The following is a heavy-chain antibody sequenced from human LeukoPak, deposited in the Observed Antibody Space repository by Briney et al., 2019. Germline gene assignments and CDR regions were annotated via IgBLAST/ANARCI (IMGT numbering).Heavy chain of an antibody. CDR2: IYPGDSDT. V-gene: IGHV5-51*01. CDR1: GYSFTTYW. J-gene: IGHJ4*02. CDR3: ARSEMATVLSQDY. Sequence: GESLKISCQGSGYSFTTYWIGWVRQMPGKGLEWMGIIYPGDSDTRYSPSFQGQVTISADKSISTAYLQWSSLKASDTAMYYCARSEMATVLSQDYWGQGTLVTVSS. D-gene: IGHD5-24*01.